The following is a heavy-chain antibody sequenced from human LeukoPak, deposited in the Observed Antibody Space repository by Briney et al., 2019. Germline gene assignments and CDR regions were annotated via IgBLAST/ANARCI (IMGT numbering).Heavy chain of an antibody. D-gene: IGHD2-21*02. CDR1: GYSLTELS. CDR3: ATTYLDNTAGLDY. V-gene: IGHV1-24*01. CDR2: FDPEDGET. J-gene: IGHJ4*02. Sequence: ASVKVSCKVSGYSLTELSMHWVRQAPGKGLEWMGGFDPEDGETIYAQKFQGRVTMTVDTSTETAYMELSSLRSEDTAVFYCATTYLDNTAGLDYWGQGTLVTVSS.